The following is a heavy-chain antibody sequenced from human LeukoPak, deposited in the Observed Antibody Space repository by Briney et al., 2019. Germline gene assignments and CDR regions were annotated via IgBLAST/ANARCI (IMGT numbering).Heavy chain of an antibody. CDR2: IYFSGST. CDR3: ARHLETGEDLDAFDI. D-gene: IGHD3-10*01. V-gene: IGHV4-59*01. J-gene: IGHJ3*02. CDR1: GGSISSYY. Sequence: PSETLSLTCTVSGGSISSYYWSWIRQPPGKGLEWIAYIYFSGSTNYNPSLKSRVTISEDTSKKQFSLRLSSVTAADTAVYYCARHLETGEDLDAFDIWGQGTMVTVSS.